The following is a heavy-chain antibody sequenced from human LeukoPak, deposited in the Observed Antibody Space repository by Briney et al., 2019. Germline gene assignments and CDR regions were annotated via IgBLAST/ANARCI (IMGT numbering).Heavy chain of an antibody. CDR3: ARRSVVPAASNWFDP. Sequence: ASVKVSCKASGYTFTSYDINWVRQATGQGLEWMGWMNPNSGNTGYAQKFQGRVTMTRDTSTGTVYMELSSLRSEDTAVYYCARRSVVPAASNWFDPWGQGTLVTVSS. CDR2: MNPNSGNT. D-gene: IGHD2-2*01. CDR1: GYTFTSYD. V-gene: IGHV1-8*01. J-gene: IGHJ5*02.